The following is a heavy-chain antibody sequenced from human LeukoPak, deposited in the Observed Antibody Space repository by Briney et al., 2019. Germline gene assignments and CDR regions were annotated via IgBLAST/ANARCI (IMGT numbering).Heavy chain of an antibody. J-gene: IGHJ3*02. CDR1: GDSISRYY. CDR2: IFYSGIS. CDR3: ARDYYDFWSGPANAGDAFDI. V-gene: IGHV4-59*01. D-gene: IGHD3-3*01. Sequence: SETQSLTCTVSGDSISRYYWSCIRQSPGKGLEWIGYIFYSGISNYNPSLKSRVTVSVDTSKNQVSLKLRSVTAADTAVYYCARDYYDFWSGPANAGDAFDIWGQGTMVTVSS.